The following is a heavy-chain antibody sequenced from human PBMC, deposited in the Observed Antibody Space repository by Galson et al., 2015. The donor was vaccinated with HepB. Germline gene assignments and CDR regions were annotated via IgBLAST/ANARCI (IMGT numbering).Heavy chain of an antibody. V-gene: IGHV3-9*01. D-gene: IGHD3-3*01. CDR2: ISWNSGSI. CDR1: GFTFDDYA. Sequence: LRLSCAASGFTFDDYAMHWVRQAPGKGLEWVSGISWNSGSIGYADSVKGRFTISRDNAKNSLYLQMNSLRAEDTALYYCAKDAQRELRFLEWLPQNYYYMDVWGKGTTVTVSS. J-gene: IGHJ6*03. CDR3: AKDAQRELRFLEWLPQNYYYMDV.